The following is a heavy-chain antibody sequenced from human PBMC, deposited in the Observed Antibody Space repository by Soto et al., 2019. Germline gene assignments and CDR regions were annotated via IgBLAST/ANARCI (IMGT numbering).Heavy chain of an antibody. CDR3: ARGRNLGGTYLDY. J-gene: IGHJ4*02. CDR1: GESFSGYY. V-gene: IGHV4-34*01. CDR2: INHSGST. D-gene: IGHD1-1*01. Sequence: QVQLQQWGAGLLKPSETLALTCAVYGESFSGYYWSWIRQPPGKGLEWIGEINHSGSTNYNPSLKSRVTRSVDRSKNQFSLKLSSVTAADTAVYYCARGRNLGGTYLDYWGQGTLVTVSS.